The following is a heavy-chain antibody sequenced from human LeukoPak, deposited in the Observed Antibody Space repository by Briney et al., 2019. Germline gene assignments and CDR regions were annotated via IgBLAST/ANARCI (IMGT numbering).Heavy chain of an antibody. V-gene: IGHV3-21*01. CDR3: AREINDYIWGSYRTNYFDY. J-gene: IGHJ4*02. CDR2: ISSSSSYI. D-gene: IGHD3-16*02. Sequence: WGSLRLSCAASGFTFSSYSMNWVRQAPGKGLEWVSSISSSSSYIYYADSVKGRFTISRDNAKNSLYLQMNSLRAEDTAVYYCAREINDYIWGSYRTNYFDYWGQGTLVTVSS. CDR1: GFTFSSYS.